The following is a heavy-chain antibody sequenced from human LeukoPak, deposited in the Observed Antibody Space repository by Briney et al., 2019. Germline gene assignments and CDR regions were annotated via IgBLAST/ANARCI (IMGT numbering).Heavy chain of an antibody. Sequence: PSETLSLTCTVSGGSISSSSYYWGWIRQPPGKGLEWIGSIYYSGSTYYNPSLKSRVTISVDTSKNQFSLKLSSVTAADTAVYYCASYKSRGYYYYYYMDVWGKGTTVTVSS. CDR2: IYYSGST. D-gene: IGHD1-1*01. J-gene: IGHJ6*03. CDR1: GGSISSSSYY. V-gene: IGHV4-39*01. CDR3: ASYKSRGYYYYYYMDV.